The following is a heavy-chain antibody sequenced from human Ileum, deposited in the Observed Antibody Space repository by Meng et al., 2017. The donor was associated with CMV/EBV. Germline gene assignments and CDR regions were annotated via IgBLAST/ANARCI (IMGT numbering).Heavy chain of an antibody. J-gene: IGHJ5*02. V-gene: IGHV1-69*05. Sequence: SVKISCKASGGSFRTFAMAWVRQGPGQGLEWIGGIIPIFGTPKYEQNFQDRLAITTDESKGTVYMELSSLTSNDTAVYYCARGNWFDPWGQGTLVTVSS. CDR2: IIPIFGTP. CDR1: GGSFRTFA. CDR3: ARGNWFDP.